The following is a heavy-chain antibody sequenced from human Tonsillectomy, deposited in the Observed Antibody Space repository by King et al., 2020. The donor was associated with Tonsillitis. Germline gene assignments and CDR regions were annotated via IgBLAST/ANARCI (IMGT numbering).Heavy chain of an antibody. Sequence: LVESGGGLVQPGGSLRLSCSASGFTFDRFAMHWVRQAPGKGLDWVSAISGRGDSTYYADSVKGRFTISRDNSKNTVYLQMSSLRAEDTAVYYCARDPGVGKLYLVYFHYGRQGSLLSVST. D-gene: IGHD1-1*01. V-gene: IGHV3-23*04. CDR1: GFTFDRFA. CDR2: ISGRGDST. CDR3: ARDPGVGKLYLVYFHY. J-gene: IGHJ4*02.